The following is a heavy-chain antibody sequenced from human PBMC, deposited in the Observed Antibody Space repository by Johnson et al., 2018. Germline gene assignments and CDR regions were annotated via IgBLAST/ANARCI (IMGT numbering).Heavy chain of an antibody. CDR3: ARDQGFYGSGYYYYYMDV. CDR1: GFTFSSYT. V-gene: IGHV3-48*01. Sequence: VQLLESGGGLVQPGGSLRLSCAASGFTFSSYTMNWVRQAPGTGLEWVSYISSSSTTIYYADSVKGRFTISRENAKNSLYLQMNSLRAEDTAVYYGARDQGFYGSGYYYYYMDVWGKGTTISVSS. CDR2: ISSSSTTI. J-gene: IGHJ6*03. D-gene: IGHD3-10*01.